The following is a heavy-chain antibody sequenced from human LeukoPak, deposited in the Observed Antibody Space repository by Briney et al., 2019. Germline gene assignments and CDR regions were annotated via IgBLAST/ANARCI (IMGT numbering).Heavy chain of an antibody. CDR2: ISAYNGNT. D-gene: IGHD3-22*01. Sequence: ASVKVSCKASGYTFTSYGISWVRQAPGQGLEWMGWISAYNGNTNYAQKLQGRVTMTTDTSTSTAYMELRSLRSGDTAVYYCAREYYYDSSGYPDYWGQGTLVTVSS. J-gene: IGHJ4*02. CDR3: AREYYYDSSGYPDY. CDR1: GYTFTSYG. V-gene: IGHV1-18*01.